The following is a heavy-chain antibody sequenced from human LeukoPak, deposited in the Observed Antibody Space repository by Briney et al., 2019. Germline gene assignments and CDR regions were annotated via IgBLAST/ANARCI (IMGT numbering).Heavy chain of an antibody. CDR1: GYSFTNYW. CDR2: IYPGDSDT. V-gene: IGHV5-51*01. D-gene: IGHD6-13*01. CDR3: ASGVSYSSSWYEGVDY. Sequence: GESLKISCKGSGYSFTNYWIGWVRQMPGKGLEFMGIIYPGDSDTRYSPSFQGQVTISADKSISTAYLQWSSLKASDTAMYYCASGVSYSSSWYEGVDYWGQGTLVTVSS. J-gene: IGHJ4*02.